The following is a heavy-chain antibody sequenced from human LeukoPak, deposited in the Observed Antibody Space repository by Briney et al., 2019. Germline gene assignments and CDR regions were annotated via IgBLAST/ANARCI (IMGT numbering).Heavy chain of an antibody. V-gene: IGHV3-30*02. Sequence: PGGSLRLSCAASGFTFSSYGMHWVRQAPGKGLEWVAFIRYDGSNKYYADSVKGRFTISRDNAKNSLYLQMNSLRAEDTAVYYCASLDIVVVPDAFDIWGQGTMVTVSS. J-gene: IGHJ3*02. CDR3: ASLDIVVVPDAFDI. CDR2: IRYDGSNK. CDR1: GFTFSSYG. D-gene: IGHD2-2*01.